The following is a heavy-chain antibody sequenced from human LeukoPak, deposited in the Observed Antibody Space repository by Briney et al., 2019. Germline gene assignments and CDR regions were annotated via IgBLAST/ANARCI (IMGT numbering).Heavy chain of an antibody. Sequence: GASVKVSCKASGYTFTTYGISWVRQAPGQGLEWMGGIIPIFGTANYAQKFQGRVTITADESTSTAYMELSSLRSEDTAVYYCARGLAAAGDFDYWGQGTLVTVSS. CDR1: GYTFTTYG. J-gene: IGHJ4*02. CDR2: IIPIFGTA. D-gene: IGHD6-13*01. CDR3: ARGLAAAGDFDY. V-gene: IGHV1-69*13.